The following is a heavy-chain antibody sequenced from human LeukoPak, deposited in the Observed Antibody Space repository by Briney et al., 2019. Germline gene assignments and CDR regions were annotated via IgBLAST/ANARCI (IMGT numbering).Heavy chain of an antibody. D-gene: IGHD1-1*01. CDR2: INQDGGTE. CDR1: GFTFTNYW. CDR3: ARHTLWRFDY. V-gene: IGHV3-7*01. J-gene: IGHJ4*02. Sequence: GGSRRLSCAAYGFTFTNYWLTWVRQAPGKGREGVANINQDGGTEYYVDSVRGRFTISRDNAKNLVYLQINSLRAEDTAVYFCARHTLWRFDYWGQGALVTVSS.